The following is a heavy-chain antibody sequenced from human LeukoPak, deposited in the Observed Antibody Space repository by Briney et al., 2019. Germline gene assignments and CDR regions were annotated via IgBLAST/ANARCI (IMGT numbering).Heavy chain of an antibody. D-gene: IGHD1-26*01. CDR3: ARGIVGATYFDY. Sequence: PGGSLRLSCAASGFTSSSYWMSWVRQAPGKGLEWVANIKQDGSEKYYVDSVRGRFTISRDNAKNSLYLQMNSLRAEDTAVYYCARGIVGATYFDYWGQGTLVTVSS. J-gene: IGHJ4*02. CDR1: GFTSSSYW. CDR2: IKQDGSEK. V-gene: IGHV3-7*01.